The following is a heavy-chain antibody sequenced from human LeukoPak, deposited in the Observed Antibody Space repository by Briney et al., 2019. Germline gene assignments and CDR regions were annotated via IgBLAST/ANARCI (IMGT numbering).Heavy chain of an antibody. Sequence: PSETLSLTCTVSVGSISSYYWSWIRQPPGKGLEWIGYIYYSGSTNYNPSLKSRLTISVDASKNQFSLKLSSVTATDTAVYYCASLTTVTQAYFDSWGQGTLVTVSS. CDR2: IYYSGST. CDR1: VGSISSYY. V-gene: IGHV4-59*08. D-gene: IGHD4-17*01. CDR3: ASLTTVTQAYFDS. J-gene: IGHJ4*02.